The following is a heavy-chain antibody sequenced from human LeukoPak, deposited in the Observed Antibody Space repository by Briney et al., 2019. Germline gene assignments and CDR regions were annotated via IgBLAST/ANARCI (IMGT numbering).Heavy chain of an antibody. CDR3: ARGERLGPDF. CDR1: GGSFSGYY. Sequence: SETLSLTCAVYGGSFSGYYWSWIRQPPGKGLEWIGEINHSGSTNYNPSLKSRVTISVDTSKNQFSLKLSSVTAADTAVYFCARGERLGPDFWGQGTLVTVSS. V-gene: IGHV4-34*01. J-gene: IGHJ4*02. CDR2: INHSGST. D-gene: IGHD1-1*01.